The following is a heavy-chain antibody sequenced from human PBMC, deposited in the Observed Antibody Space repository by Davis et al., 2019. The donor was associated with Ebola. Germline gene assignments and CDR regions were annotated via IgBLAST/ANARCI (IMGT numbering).Heavy chain of an antibody. CDR2: IRGST. D-gene: IGHD2-2*02. V-gene: IGHV3-23*01. CDR1: GFTFSSYA. CDR3: ARDGCSTSCYMFFYYYYGMDV. J-gene: IGHJ6*02. Sequence: GGSLRLSCAASGFTFSSYAMTWVRQAPGKGLEWVSAIRGSTYYADSVKGRFTISRDNSKNTLYLQMNSLRAEDTAVYYCARDGCSTSCYMFFYYYYGMDVWGQGTTVTVSS.